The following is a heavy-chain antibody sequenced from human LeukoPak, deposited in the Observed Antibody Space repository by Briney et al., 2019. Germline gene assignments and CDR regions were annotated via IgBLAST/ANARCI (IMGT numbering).Heavy chain of an antibody. Sequence: SETLSLTCTVSGGSISSYYWSWIRQPPEKGLEWIGYVYYSGSTYYNPSLKSRIAISLDTSKNQFSLRLSSVTAADTAVYFCAAGTRSSDYWGQGTLVIVSS. J-gene: IGHJ4*02. CDR1: GGSISSYY. CDR3: AAGTRSSDY. CDR2: VYYSGST. D-gene: IGHD6-13*01. V-gene: IGHV4-59*06.